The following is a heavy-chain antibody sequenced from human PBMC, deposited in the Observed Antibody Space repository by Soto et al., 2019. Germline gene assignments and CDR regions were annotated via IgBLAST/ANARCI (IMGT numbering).Heavy chain of an antibody. Sequence: QVHLVQSGAEVKKPGASVKGSCKASNETLTTYGISWVRQAPGQGLEWMGWVSGYSGHSSSAQEFQDRVIMTTDTSTNTAYMELRSLTSDDSAVYFCARDSSSSGYYYGMDVWGQGTTVTVSS. V-gene: IGHV1-18*01. CDR3: ARDSSSSGYYYGMDV. D-gene: IGHD6-6*01. CDR1: NETLTTYG. J-gene: IGHJ6*02. CDR2: VSGYSGHS.